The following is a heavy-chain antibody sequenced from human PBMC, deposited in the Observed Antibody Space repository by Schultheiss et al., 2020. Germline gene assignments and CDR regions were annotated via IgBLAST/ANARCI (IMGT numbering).Heavy chain of an antibody. CDR1: GYTLTELS. CDR2: FDPEDGET. Sequence: ASVKVSCKVSGYTLTELSMHWVRQAPGKGLEWMGGFDPEDGETIYAQKFQGRVTMTEDISTDTAYMELSSLRSEDTAVYYCATRRGWLRIEIEFDYWGQGTLVTVSS. J-gene: IGHJ4*02. CDR3: ATRRGWLRIEIEFDY. D-gene: IGHD5-12*01. V-gene: IGHV1-24*01.